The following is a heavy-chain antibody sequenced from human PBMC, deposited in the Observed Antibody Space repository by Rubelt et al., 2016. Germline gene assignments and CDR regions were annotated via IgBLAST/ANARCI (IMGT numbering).Heavy chain of an antibody. Sequence: QVQLQESGPGLVKPSETLSLTCTVSGYSITKGFHWGWIRQPPGKGLEWIGNIHHGGNTYYNPSLKSRVTLSVDSSNNQYPPKISSVTAADTAVYYCARRPDGLRDDEYFDYWGQGALVTVSS. D-gene: IGHD5-12*01. CDR3: ARRPDGLRDDEYFDY. CDR1: GYSITKGFH. V-gene: IGHV4-38-2*02. J-gene: IGHJ4*02. CDR2: IHHGGNT.